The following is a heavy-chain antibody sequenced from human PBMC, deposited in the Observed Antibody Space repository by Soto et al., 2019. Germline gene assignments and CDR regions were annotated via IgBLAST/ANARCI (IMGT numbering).Heavy chain of an antibody. D-gene: IGHD1-20*01. CDR1: GYMFSTYD. CDR3: ARDHRYNWNDEGWFDP. V-gene: IGHV1-8*01. CDR2: LNPNSGNT. J-gene: IGHJ5*02. Sequence: QVQLVQSGAEVKKPGASVKVSCKASGYMFSTYDINWVRQAPGQGLEWMGWLNPNSGNTGYAQKFQGRVTMTRNTYINTAYMELSSLGSDDTAGYYCARDHRYNWNDEGWFDPGGQGTLVTVSS.